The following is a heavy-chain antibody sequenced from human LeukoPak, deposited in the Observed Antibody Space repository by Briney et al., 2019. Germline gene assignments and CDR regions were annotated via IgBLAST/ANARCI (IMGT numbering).Heavy chain of an antibody. CDR3: AKVHYGSGSYYKGAFDI. D-gene: IGHD3-10*01. CDR2: ISWNSGSI. J-gene: IGHJ3*02. CDR1: GFTFHDYA. Sequence: GRSLRLSCAASGFTFHDYAMHWVRQAPGKGLEGVSGISWNSGSIVYADSVKGRFTISRDNAKNSLYLQMNSLSAEDMALYYCAKVHYGSGSYYKGAFDIWGQGTMVTVSS. V-gene: IGHV3-9*03.